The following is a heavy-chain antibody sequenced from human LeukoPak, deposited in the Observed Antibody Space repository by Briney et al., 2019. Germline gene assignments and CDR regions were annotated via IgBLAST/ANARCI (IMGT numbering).Heavy chain of an antibody. CDR2: IYYSGST. Sequence: KTSETLSLTCTVSGGSISSYYWSWIRQPPGKGLEWIGYIYYSGSTNYNPSLKSRVTVSVDTSKNQFSLKLSSVTAADTAVYYCARHSIVGSTTYYFDYWGQGTLVTVSS. D-gene: IGHD1-26*01. CDR3: ARHSIVGSTTYYFDY. V-gene: IGHV4-59*01. CDR1: GGSISSYY. J-gene: IGHJ4*02.